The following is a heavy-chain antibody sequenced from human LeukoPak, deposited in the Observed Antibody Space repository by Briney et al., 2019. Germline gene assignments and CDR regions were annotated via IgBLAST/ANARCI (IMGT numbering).Heavy chain of an antibody. J-gene: IGHJ5*02. CDR1: GGSISSSSYY. CDR2: IYYSGST. Sequence: SETLSLTCTVSGGSISSSSYYWGWGRQQPGKGLEWIGSIYYSGSTYYNPSFKSRVTISVDTSKNQCSLKLSSVTAADTAVYYCATPIGATDWFDPWGQGTLVTVSS. CDR3: ATPIGATDWFDP. V-gene: IGHV4-39*01. D-gene: IGHD5-12*01.